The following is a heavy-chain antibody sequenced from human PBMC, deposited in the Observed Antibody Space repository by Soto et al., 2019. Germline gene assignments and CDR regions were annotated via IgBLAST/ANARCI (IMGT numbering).Heavy chain of an antibody. CDR2: ISYDGSNK. V-gene: IGHV3-30*03. J-gene: IGHJ6*02. CDR3: AREGRIAAARLTYYYYKGMVV. D-gene: IGHD6-13*01. Sequence: GGSLRLSCAASGFTFSSYGMHWVRQAPGKGLEWVAVISYDGSNKYYADSVKGRFTISRDNSKNTLYLQMNSLRAEDTAVCYCAREGRIAAARLTYYYYKGMVVWGQGTTITVSS. CDR1: GFTFSSYG.